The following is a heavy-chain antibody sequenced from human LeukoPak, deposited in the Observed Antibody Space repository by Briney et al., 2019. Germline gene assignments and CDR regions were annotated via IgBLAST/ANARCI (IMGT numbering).Heavy chain of an antibody. D-gene: IGHD2-15*01. CDR1: GGSTSSGDYS. CDR2: IYYSGST. Sequence: PSQTLSLTCTVSGGSTSSGDYSWSWIRQPPGKGLEWIGYIYYSGSTYYNPSLKSRVTISVDTSKNQFSLKLSSVTAADTAVYYCAGYCSGGSCYYFDYWGQGTLVTVSS. CDR3: AGYCSGGSCYYFDY. V-gene: IGHV4-30-4*01. J-gene: IGHJ4*02.